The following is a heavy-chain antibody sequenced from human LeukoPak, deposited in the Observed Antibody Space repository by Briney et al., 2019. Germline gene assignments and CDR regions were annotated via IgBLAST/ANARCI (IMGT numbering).Heavy chain of an antibody. Sequence: GGSLRLSCAASGFTFSSYGMHWVRQAPGKGLEWVAVISYDGSNKYYADSVKGRFTISRDNSKNTLYLQMNSLRAEDMALYYCAKDRATREVTIFGVDDAFDIWGQGTMVTVSS. CDR1: GFTFSSYG. D-gene: IGHD3-3*01. CDR2: ISYDGSNK. J-gene: IGHJ3*02. V-gene: IGHV3-30*18. CDR3: AKDRATREVTIFGVDDAFDI.